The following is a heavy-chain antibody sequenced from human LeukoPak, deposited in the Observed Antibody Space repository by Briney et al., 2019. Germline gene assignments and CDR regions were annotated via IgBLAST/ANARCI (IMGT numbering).Heavy chain of an antibody. CDR3: ARHDYDSSGYRRDYYFDQ. V-gene: IGHV4-39*01. J-gene: IGHJ4*02. Sequence: SETLSLTCTVCGGSVSSTNYYWGWIRQPPGKGLEWIGSIYYSGYTYYSPSLKSRLTMSVGTSKNQFSLKLSSVTAADTAVYYCARHDYDSSGYRRDYYFDQWGQGTLVTVSS. CDR2: IYYSGYT. D-gene: IGHD3-22*01. CDR1: GGSVSSTNYY.